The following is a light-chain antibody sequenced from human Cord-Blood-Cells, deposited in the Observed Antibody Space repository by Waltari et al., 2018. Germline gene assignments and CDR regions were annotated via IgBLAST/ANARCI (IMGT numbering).Light chain of an antibody. CDR3: SSYTSSSTWL. Sequence: QSAMTQPASVSGSPGQSLTIPCTGTSSDVGGYNYVSCYQQHPGQAPNLLIYDVSNRPSGVSNRFSVSKSGNTASLTISGLQAEDEADYYCSSYTSSSTWLFGGGTKLPVL. CDR2: DVS. CDR1: SSDVGGYNY. V-gene: IGLV2-14*03. J-gene: IGLJ3*02.